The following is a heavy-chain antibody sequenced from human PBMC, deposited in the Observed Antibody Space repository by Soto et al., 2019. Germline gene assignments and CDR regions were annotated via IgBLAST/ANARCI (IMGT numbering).Heavy chain of an antibody. Sequence: QVQLVESGGSVVQPGRSLRLSCAASGFTFSSYGMHWVRQAPGKGLEWVAVISYDGSNKYYADSVKGRFTISRDNSKNTLYLQMNSLRAEDTAVYYCANCLYSSSWDIQHWGQGTLVTVPS. CDR2: ISYDGSNK. CDR1: GFTFSSYG. J-gene: IGHJ1*01. V-gene: IGHV3-30*18. D-gene: IGHD6-13*01. CDR3: ANCLYSSSWDIQH.